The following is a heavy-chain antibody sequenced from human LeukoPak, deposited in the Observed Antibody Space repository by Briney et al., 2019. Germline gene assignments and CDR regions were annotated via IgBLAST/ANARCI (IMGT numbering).Heavy chain of an antibody. D-gene: IGHD6-13*01. Sequence: SETLSLTCSLSAGSISTYYWSWIRQPPGKGLEWIGYIYYSGSTYYNPSLKSRVTISVDTSKNQFSLKVTSVTAADTAVYYCARWIAATSHFDPWGRGALVTVSS. CDR3: ARWIAATSHFDP. CDR1: AGSISTYY. J-gene: IGHJ5*02. V-gene: IGHV4-59*01. CDR2: IYYSGST.